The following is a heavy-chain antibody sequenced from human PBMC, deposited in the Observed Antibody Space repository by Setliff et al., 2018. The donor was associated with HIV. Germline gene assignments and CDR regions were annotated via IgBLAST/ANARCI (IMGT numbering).Heavy chain of an antibody. CDR3: ATLVLGPYFVVVTATTDYFDY. D-gene: IGHD2-21*02. J-gene: IGHJ4*02. V-gene: IGHV3-23*01. CDR2: IRGSGGST. CDR1: GFSFSSHG. Sequence: GSLRLSCEASGFSFSSHGMSWVRQAPGKGLEWVSAIRGSGGSTYYADSVKGRFTTSRDNSKNTLYLQMNSLRAEDTAVYYCATLVLGPYFVVVTATTDYFDYWGQGTLVTVSS.